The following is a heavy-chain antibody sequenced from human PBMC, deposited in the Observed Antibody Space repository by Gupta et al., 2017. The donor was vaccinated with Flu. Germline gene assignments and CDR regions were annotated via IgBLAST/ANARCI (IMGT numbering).Heavy chain of an antibody. CDR1: HW. J-gene: IGHJ4*02. CDR2: VSFDTGET. D-gene: IGHD3-16*01. CDR3: ARILWDY. Sequence: HWIHWVRQVPGQGPEWLGWVSFDTGETTYPRKFQGRITMTRDTSAGTVYMELRSLRFDDSANYYCARILWDYWGQGTLVTVSS. V-gene: IGHV1-2*02.